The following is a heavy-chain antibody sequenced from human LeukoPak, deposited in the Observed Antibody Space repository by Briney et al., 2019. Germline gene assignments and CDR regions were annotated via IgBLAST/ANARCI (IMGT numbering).Heavy chain of an antibody. Sequence: GGSLRLSCGASGFTFSDIGMNWVRQAPGKGLEWVSYISSSSSTIYYADSVKGRFTISRDNAKNSLYLQMNSLRAEDTAVYYCARDLHYYDSSGYSLAGYWGQGTLVTVSS. J-gene: IGHJ4*02. V-gene: IGHV3-48*01. D-gene: IGHD3-22*01. CDR1: GFTFSDIG. CDR3: ARDLHYYDSSGYSLAGY. CDR2: ISSSSSTI.